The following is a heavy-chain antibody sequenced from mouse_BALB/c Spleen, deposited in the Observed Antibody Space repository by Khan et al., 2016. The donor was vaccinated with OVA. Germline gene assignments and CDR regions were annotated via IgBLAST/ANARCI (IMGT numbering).Heavy chain of an antibody. CDR3: AQDSNFDY. J-gene: IGHJ2*01. CDR2: ISSGSSSI. CDR1: GFTFSRFG. V-gene: IGHV5-17*02. Sequence: EVELVESGGGLVQPGGSRKLSCAASGFTFSRFGMHWVRQAPEKGLEWVAYISSGSSSIYYADTVKGRFTISRDNPKNTLFLQMTSLRSEDTAMYYCAQDSNFDYWGQGTTLTVSS.